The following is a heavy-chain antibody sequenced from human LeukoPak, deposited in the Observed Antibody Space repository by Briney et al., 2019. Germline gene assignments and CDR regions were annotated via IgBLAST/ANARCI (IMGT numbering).Heavy chain of an antibody. J-gene: IGHJ4*02. D-gene: IGHD3-22*01. CDR2: ISYGGSKK. CDR1: GFTFSSYA. CDR3: ARSRDPEYYYHSSRYPSIDS. V-gene: IGHV3-30*09. Sequence: GGSLRLSCAASGFTFSSYAMHWVRQAPGKGLEWVAVISYGGSKKYYADSVKGRFAISRDNSKNTLYLQMNPLRAEDTAVSYCARSRDPEYYYHSSRYPSIDSWGQGNLVTVSS.